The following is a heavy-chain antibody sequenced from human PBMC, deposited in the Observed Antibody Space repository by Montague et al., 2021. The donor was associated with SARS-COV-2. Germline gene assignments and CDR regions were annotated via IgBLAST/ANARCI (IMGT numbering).Heavy chain of an antibody. Sequence: SETLSLTCAVSGVSITSTNWRSLVRQPPGKGLEWIGEISYGGIATYNPALKSRATISMNRSRNLFSLKLSSVTAADTAIYYCAGKVLTVPADYWGQGTLVTVS. CDR3: AGKVLTVPADY. D-gene: IGHD4-11*01. J-gene: IGHJ4*02. CDR1: GVSITSTNW. CDR2: ISYGGIA. V-gene: IGHV4-4*02.